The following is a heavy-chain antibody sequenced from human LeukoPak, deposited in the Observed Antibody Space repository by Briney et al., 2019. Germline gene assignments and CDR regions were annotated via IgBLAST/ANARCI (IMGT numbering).Heavy chain of an antibody. CDR3: AKDRAARGRGDYFYMDV. D-gene: IGHD2-21*01. CDR2: ITGDGGST. V-gene: IGHV3-43D*03. Sequence: GGSLRLSCEASGFSFDDYAMHWVRQTPGKNLEWVSLITGDGGSTYYVDSVKGRFTISRDNSKNSLYLQMNSLRAEDTALYYCAKDRAARGRGDYFYMDVWGKGTTVTVSS. J-gene: IGHJ6*03. CDR1: GFSFDDYA.